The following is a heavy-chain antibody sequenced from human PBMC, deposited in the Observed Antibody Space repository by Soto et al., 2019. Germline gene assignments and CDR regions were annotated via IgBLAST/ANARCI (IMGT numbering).Heavy chain of an antibody. CDR2: ITDTGGDT. V-gene: IGHV3-23*01. J-gene: IGHJ4*02. D-gene: IGHD3-10*01. Sequence: HPWWSLRLSCLASGITFGSRAMSWFRQAPGEGLEWVSTITDTGGDTKYADSVRGRFTMSRDNSKKTLYLQMNSLRVEDSALYYCARGSTDSYPGSRIFDFWGRGTLVTVSS. CDR3: ARGSTDSYPGSRIFDF. CDR1: GITFGSRA.